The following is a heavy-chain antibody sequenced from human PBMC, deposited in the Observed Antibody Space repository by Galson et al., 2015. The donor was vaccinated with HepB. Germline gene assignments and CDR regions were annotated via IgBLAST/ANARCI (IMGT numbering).Heavy chain of an antibody. CDR3: AREAPPDASSWYDEGHFDY. V-gene: IGHV3-30-3*01. Sequence: SLRLSCAASGFTFSSYAMHWVRQAPGKGLEWVAVISYDGSNQYYADSVKGRFTISRDNSKNTLYLQLNSLRAEDTAVYYCAREAPPDASSWYDEGHFDYWGQGTLVTVSS. D-gene: IGHD6-13*01. J-gene: IGHJ4*02. CDR1: GFTFSSYA. CDR2: ISYDGSNQ.